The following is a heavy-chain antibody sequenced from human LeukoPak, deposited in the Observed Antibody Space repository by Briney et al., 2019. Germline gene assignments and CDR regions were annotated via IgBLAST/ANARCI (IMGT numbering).Heavy chain of an antibody. J-gene: IGHJ4*02. Sequence: SETLSLTCSVSGDSISGVNGSWIRQPAGKGLEWIGRIYTSGRTNYNPSLKSRVTMSVDTSKNQFSLNLSSATAACTAVSFCASDRSASHPFHLWGRGPVLSVSS. CDR1: GDSISGVN. CDR3: ASDRSASHPFHL. V-gene: IGHV4-4*07. CDR2: IYTSGRT. D-gene: IGHD1-26*01.